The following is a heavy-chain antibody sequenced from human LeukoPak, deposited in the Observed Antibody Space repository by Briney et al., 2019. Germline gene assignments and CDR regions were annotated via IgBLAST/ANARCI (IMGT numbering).Heavy chain of an antibody. J-gene: IGHJ5*02. CDR1: GFTLSSYW. Sequence: GGSLRISCAASGFTLSSYWMHRARQTPGKGLVWVSRMSSDESTTNYADSVRGRFTISRDNAKNALYLQMNNLRAEDTAIYFCARGRGPYGWFDPWGQGTLVTVSS. CDR3: ARGRGPYGWFDP. D-gene: IGHD3-10*01. V-gene: IGHV3-74*01. CDR2: MSSDESTT.